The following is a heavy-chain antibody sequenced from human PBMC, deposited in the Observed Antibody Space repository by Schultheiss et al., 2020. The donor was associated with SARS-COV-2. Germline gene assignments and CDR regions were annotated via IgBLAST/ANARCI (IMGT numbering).Heavy chain of an antibody. CDR2: IIPIFGTA. D-gene: IGHD3-10*01. CDR1: GYTFTGYY. V-gene: IGHV1-69*06. J-gene: IGHJ6*02. Sequence: SVKVSCKASGYTFTGYYMHWVRQAPGQGLEWMGGIIPIFGTANYAQKFQGRVTITADKSTSTAYMELRSLRSEDTAVYYCATGAYYGSGSYSERGAYYYYGMDVWGQGTTVTVSS. CDR3: ATGAYYGSGSYSERGAYYYYGMDV.